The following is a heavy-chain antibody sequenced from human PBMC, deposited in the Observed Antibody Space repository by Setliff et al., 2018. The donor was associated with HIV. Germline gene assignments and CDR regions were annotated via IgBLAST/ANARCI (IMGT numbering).Heavy chain of an antibody. D-gene: IGHD6-19*01. CDR1: GGSLSGFY. Sequence: SETLSLTCAVYGGSLSGFYWTFIRQSPGKGLEWIGEVTHSGSTTYDPSLKSRITISVDTSKNQFSLKLTSVTAADMGVYYCARGRKKTLAVSGTRYFDFWGQGTRVTVS. V-gene: IGHV4-34*01. CDR3: ARGRKKTLAVSGTRYFDF. J-gene: IGHJ4*02. CDR2: VTHSGST.